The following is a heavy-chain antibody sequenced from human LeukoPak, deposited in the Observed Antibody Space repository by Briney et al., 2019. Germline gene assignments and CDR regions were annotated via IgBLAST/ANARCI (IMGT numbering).Heavy chain of an antibody. Sequence: GASVKVSCKASGGTFSSYAISWVRQAPGQGLEWMGGIIPFFDTTNYAQKFQGRLTIITDESTSTAYMELSSLRSEDTAVYYCAVDTTTRYDWFDPWGQGTLVTVSS. D-gene: IGHD1-1*01. CDR1: GGTFSSYA. CDR2: IIPFFDTT. V-gene: IGHV1-69*05. J-gene: IGHJ5*02. CDR3: AVDTTTRYDWFDP.